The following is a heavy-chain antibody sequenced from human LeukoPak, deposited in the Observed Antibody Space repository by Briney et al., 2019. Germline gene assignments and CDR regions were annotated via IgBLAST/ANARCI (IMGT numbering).Heavy chain of an antibody. Sequence: SVKVSCKASGGTFSSYAISWVRQAPGQGLEWMGGIIPIFGTANYAQKFQGRVTMTTDTSTTTAYMELRSLRSDDTAVYYCARIGESNLWFGELLYPFDYWGQGTLVTVSS. CDR2: IIPIFGTA. D-gene: IGHD3-10*01. CDR3: ARIGESNLWFGELLYPFDY. J-gene: IGHJ4*02. V-gene: IGHV1-69*05. CDR1: GGTFSSYA.